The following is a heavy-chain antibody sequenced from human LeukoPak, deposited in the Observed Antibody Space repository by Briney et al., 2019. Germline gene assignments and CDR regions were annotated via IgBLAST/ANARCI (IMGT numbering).Heavy chain of an antibody. CDR3: ARDPSRRFGA. J-gene: IGHJ5*02. CDR1: GGSASSGSYY. CDR2: IYYSGST. Sequence: SETLSLTCTVSGGSASSGSYYWSWIRQPPGKGLEWIGYIYYSGSTNYNPSLKSRVTISVDTSKNQFSLKLSSVTAADTAVYYCARDPSRRFGAWGQGTLVTVSS. V-gene: IGHV4-61*01. D-gene: IGHD3-3*01.